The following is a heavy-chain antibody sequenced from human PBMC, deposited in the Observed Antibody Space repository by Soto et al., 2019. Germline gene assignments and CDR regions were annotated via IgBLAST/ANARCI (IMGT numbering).Heavy chain of an antibody. CDR2: IYYSGST. CDR3: ARQIWEFYYYYGMDV. D-gene: IGHD1-26*01. J-gene: IGHJ6*04. V-gene: IGHV4-39*01. Sequence: PSETLSLTCTVSGGSISSSSYYWGWIRQPPGKGLEWIGSIYYSGSTYYNPSLKSRVTISVDTSKNLFSLKLSSVTAADTAVYYCARQIWEFYYYYGMDVWGKGTTVTVSS. CDR1: GGSISSSSYY.